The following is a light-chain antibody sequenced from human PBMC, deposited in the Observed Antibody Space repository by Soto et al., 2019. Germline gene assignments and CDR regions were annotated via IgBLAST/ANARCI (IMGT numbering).Light chain of an antibody. CDR3: AAWDDTLNGQV. CDR2: RNT. V-gene: IGLV1-47*01. J-gene: IGLJ3*02. Sequence: QSVLTQPPSASGTLGQRVPISCSGRRSNIGRNYVYWYQHHPGTAPKLLMQRNTERPSGVPDQFSGSKSGTSVSLAISWLRSEDEETYYCAAWDDTLNGQVFGGGTQLTVL. CDR1: RSNIGRNY.